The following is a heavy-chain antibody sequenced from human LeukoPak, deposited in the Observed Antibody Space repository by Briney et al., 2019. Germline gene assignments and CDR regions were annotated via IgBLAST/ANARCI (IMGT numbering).Heavy chain of an antibody. CDR2: ISYDGNTK. Sequence: PGGSLRLSSAASGFTFSSYGMHWVRQAPGKGLEWVAVISYDGNTKYYADSVKGRFTISRDTSKNTLYLQMNSLRVEDTAVYYCAKKGMSYYDTSGYDYWGQGTLVTVSS. J-gene: IGHJ4*02. D-gene: IGHD3-22*01. CDR3: AKKGMSYYDTSGYDY. V-gene: IGHV3-30*18. CDR1: GFTFSSYG.